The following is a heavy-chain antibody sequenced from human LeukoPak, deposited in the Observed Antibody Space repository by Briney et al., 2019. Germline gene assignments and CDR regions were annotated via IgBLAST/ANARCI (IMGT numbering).Heavy chain of an antibody. CDR3: AGHSDIAVADYYYYYMDV. CDR1: GYSFTSYW. D-gene: IGHD6-19*01. V-gene: IGHV5-51*01. Sequence: GESLKISCKGSGYSFTSYWIGWVRQMPGKGLEWMGIIYPGDSDTRYSPSFQGQVTISADKSISTAYLQWSSLKASDTAMYYCAGHSDIAVADYYYYYMDVWGKGTTVTVSS. J-gene: IGHJ6*03. CDR2: IYPGDSDT.